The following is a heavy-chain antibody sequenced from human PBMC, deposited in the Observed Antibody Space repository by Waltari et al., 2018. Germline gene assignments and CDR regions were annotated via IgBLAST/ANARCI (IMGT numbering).Heavy chain of an antibody. D-gene: IGHD1-20*01. CDR1: VGSIYHYF. CDR3: ARWDSPGRYFGD. CDR2: IRHTGIT. Sequence: QVQLQESGPGLVKPSETLSLTCRVSVGSIYHYFWKWIRQPPGKGLQWSGYIRHTGITKSNPSLNSRVTMAVDTSKSQISLRLTSVSATDTAVYFCARWDSPGRYFGDWGQGTPVTVSS. J-gene: IGHJ4*02. V-gene: IGHV4-59*08.